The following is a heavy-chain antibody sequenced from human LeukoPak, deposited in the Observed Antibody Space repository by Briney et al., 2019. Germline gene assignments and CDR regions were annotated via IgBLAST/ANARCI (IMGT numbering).Heavy chain of an antibody. Sequence: GASVKVSCKASGYTFTSYGISWVRQAPGQGLEWMGRISAYNGNTNYAQKLQGRVTMTTDTSTSTAYMELSRLRSDDTAVYYCAIVPPEVVPAAIYFDYWGQGTLVTVS. D-gene: IGHD2-2*01. J-gene: IGHJ4*02. CDR1: GYTFTSYG. CDR3: AIVPPEVVPAAIYFDY. CDR2: ISAYNGNT. V-gene: IGHV1-18*01.